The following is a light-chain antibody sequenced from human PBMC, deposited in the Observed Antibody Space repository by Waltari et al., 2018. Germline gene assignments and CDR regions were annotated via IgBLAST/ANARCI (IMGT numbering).Light chain of an antibody. Sequence: QPVLTQPPSASGTHGQRVTTSCSGSYSNFGAIAVNSNQHPPGPAPKLLIYRNDRRPSEVPDRFSASKSGTSASLAISGLRPEDEADYYCASWDDSLNGRWVFGGGTKLTVL. V-gene: IGLV1-44*01. CDR2: RND. J-gene: IGLJ2*01. CDR3: ASWDDSLNGRWV. CDR1: YSNFGAIA.